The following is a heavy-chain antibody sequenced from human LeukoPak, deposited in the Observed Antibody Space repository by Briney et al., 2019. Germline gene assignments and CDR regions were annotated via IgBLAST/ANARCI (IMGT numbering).Heavy chain of an antibody. J-gene: IGHJ4*02. CDR1: GFTFDDYA. CDR3: AKDNSYDYVWGSYRPVPHFDY. Sequence: SLRLSCAASGFTFDDYAMHWVRHAPTKGLEWVSGISWNSGSIGYADSVKGRFTISRDNAKNSLYLQMNSLRAEDTALYYCAKDNSYDYVWGSYRPVPHFDYWGQGTLVTVSS. D-gene: IGHD3-16*02. V-gene: IGHV3-9*01. CDR2: ISWNSGSI.